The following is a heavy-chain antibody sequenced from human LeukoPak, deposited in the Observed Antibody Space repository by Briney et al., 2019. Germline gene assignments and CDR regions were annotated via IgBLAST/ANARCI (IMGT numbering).Heavy chain of an antibody. CDR1: GFTFSTFA. CDR3: ARGSPYYGDRFDY. D-gene: IGHD4-17*01. V-gene: IGHV3-66*01. CDR2: IYSGGSR. Sequence: HSGGSLRLSCAASGFTFSTFAMIWVRQPPGKGLEWVSVIYSGGSRYYADSVKGRFTISRDNAKNSLYLQMNSLRAEDTAVYYCARGSPYYGDRFDYWGQGTLVTVSS. J-gene: IGHJ4*02.